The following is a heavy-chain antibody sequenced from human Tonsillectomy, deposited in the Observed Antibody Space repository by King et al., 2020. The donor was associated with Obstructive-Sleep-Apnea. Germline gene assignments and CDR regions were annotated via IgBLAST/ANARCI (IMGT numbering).Heavy chain of an antibody. J-gene: IGHJ2*01. V-gene: IGHV3-53*04. CDR3: ARDLSRGHYPYWYFDL. CDR2: IFSGGST. CDR1: GFTVSSNY. D-gene: IGHD3-10*01. Sequence: VQLVESGGGLVQPGGSLRLSCAASGFTVSSNYMNWVRQAPGKGLEWVSVIFSGGSTYYADSVKGRFTITRHNSKNTLYLQMNSLRPEDTAVDYCARDLSRGHYPYWYFDLWGRGTLVFVSS.